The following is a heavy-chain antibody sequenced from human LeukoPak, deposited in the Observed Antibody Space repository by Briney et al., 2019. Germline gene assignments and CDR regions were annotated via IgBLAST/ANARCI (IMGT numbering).Heavy chain of an antibody. D-gene: IGHD2-15*01. Sequence: GGSLRLSCVASGFAFSSYEMDWVRQAPGKGLEWVSYSGSRRNTIYYADSVKGRFTISRDNAKNSLYLQMDSLRVEDTAVYYCATEGPGYCSGGSCDGDAFDIWGQGTMVTVSS. CDR2: SGSRRNTI. CDR3: ATEGPGYCSGGSCDGDAFDI. J-gene: IGHJ3*02. V-gene: IGHV3-48*03. CDR1: GFAFSSYE.